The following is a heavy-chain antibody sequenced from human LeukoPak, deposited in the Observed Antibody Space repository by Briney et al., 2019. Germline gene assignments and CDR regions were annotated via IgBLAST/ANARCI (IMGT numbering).Heavy chain of an antibody. V-gene: IGHV3-7*01. D-gene: IGHD6-6*01. CDR2: IKQDGSEK. CDR3: ARGYSSSGFDY. J-gene: IGHJ4*02. Sequence: PGGSLRLSCAASGFTFSSYEMNWVRQAPGKGLEWVANIKQDGSEKYYVDSVKGRFTISRDNAKNSLYLQMNSLRAEDTAVYYCARGYSSSGFDYWGQGTLVTVSS. CDR1: GFTFSSYE.